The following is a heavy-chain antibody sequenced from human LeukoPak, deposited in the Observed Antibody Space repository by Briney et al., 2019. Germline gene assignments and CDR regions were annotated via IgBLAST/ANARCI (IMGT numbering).Heavy chain of an antibody. J-gene: IGHJ4*02. Sequence: SETLSLTCAVYGAALSEYYWSWIRQSPGKGLEWIGEVAHKGPTVYSPTLNRKYNPSFKSRVTMTVDPSKNQFSLKLTSVTVADTATYYCVRQGTNSGYYLLDYWGQGHLVIVSS. CDR1: GAALSEYY. CDR3: VRQGTNSGYYLLDY. V-gene: IGHV4-34*01. D-gene: IGHD3-22*01. CDR2: VAHKGPTVYSPTLNR.